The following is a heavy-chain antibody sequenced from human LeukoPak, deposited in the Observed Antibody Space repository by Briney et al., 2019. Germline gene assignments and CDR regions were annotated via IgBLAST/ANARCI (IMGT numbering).Heavy chain of an antibody. J-gene: IGHJ4*02. V-gene: IGHV3-74*01. CDR1: GFTFRYYW. Sequence: PGGSLRLSCAGSGFTFRYYWMHWFRQAPGKGLVWVSRINSDGSNTNYADSVKGRFTISRDNAKNTLYLQMNRLRADDTAVYYCARDLFTLTTSRDYWGQGTLVTVSS. D-gene: IGHD4-11*01. CDR2: INSDGSNT. CDR3: ARDLFTLTTSRDY.